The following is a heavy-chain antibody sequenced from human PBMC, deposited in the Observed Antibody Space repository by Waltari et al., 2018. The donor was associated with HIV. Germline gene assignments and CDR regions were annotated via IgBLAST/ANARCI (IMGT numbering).Heavy chain of an antibody. Sequence: QVQLQESGPGLVKPSETLSLVCNVSGGSITNYYWSWIRQPPGKGLEWIGNVFYSGSTNYNPSFKSRVTISVDTSKNQFSLNLKSVTAADTAVYYCARQGGTYSPFVYWGRGTLVAVSS. V-gene: IGHV4-59*08. CDR2: VFYSGST. CDR3: ARQGGTYSPFVY. J-gene: IGHJ4*02. CDR1: GGSITNYY. D-gene: IGHD1-26*01.